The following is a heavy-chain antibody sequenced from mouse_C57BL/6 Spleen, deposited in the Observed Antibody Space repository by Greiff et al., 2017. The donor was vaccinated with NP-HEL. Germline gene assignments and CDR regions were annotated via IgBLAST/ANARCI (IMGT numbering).Heavy chain of an antibody. CDR2: INPYNGGT. CDR3: ARGGYDGDFFDY. Sequence: EVQLQQSGPVLVKPGASVKMSCKASGYTFTDYYMNWVKQSHGKSLEWIGVINPYNGGTSYNQKFKGKATLTVDKSSSPAYMELNSLTSEDSAVYYCARGGYDGDFFDYWGQGTTLTVSS. V-gene: IGHV1-19*01. CDR1: GYTFTDYY. D-gene: IGHD3-1*01. J-gene: IGHJ2*01.